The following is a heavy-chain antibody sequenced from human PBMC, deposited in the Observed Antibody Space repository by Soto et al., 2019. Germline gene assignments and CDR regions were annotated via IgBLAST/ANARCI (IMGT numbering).Heavy chain of an antibody. Sequence: QVQLAQSGAEVKKPGASVKVSCKASGYTFTNHHMHWVRQVPGEGLEWMGMINPRGGGTNYPQKFQGRVTMTRDTSTSTAYMELSRLTYDDTAVYYCASATSIAVAGKESWGQGTLVTVSS. J-gene: IGHJ4*02. V-gene: IGHV1-46*01. CDR3: ASATSIAVAGKES. CDR2: INPRGGGT. D-gene: IGHD6-19*01. CDR1: GYTFTNHH.